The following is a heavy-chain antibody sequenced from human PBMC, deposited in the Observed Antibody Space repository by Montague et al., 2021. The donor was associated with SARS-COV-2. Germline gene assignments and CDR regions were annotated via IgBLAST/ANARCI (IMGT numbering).Heavy chain of an antibody. J-gene: IGHJ4*02. CDR3: ARYGGYFEP. V-gene: IGHV4-59*03. D-gene: IGHD3-16*01. CDR2: IYYVGST. CDR1: GGSIRSYY. Sequence: SETRSLTCTVSGGSIRSYYWSWIRQTPGKGLEWIGYIYYVGSTNYNHSLKIRVTMSVDSSKNQFSLWLSSVTAADTAVYYCARYGGYFEPWGQGTLVTVSS.